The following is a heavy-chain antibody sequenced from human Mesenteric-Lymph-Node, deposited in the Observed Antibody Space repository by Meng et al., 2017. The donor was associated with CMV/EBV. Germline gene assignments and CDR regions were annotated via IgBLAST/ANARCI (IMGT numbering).Heavy chain of an antibody. CDR1: GFTFSGYS. CDR3: ARVVRGSGNYYCDY. Sequence: GVLKISCAASGFTFSGYSMNWVRQVPGKGLEWLSYIGSSSSTTYYADSVQGRFTISRDNAKNSLYLQMNSLRAEDTAVYYCARVVRGSGNYYCDYWGQGTLVTVSS. D-gene: IGHD3-10*01. CDR2: IGSSSSTT. J-gene: IGHJ4*02. V-gene: IGHV3-48*04.